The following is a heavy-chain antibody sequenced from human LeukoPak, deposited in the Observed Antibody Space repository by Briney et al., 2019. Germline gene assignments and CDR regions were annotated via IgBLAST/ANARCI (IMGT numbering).Heavy chain of an antibody. V-gene: IGHV3-21*01. CDR1: GFTFSSYS. D-gene: IGHD2-21*01. Sequence: GGSLRLSCAASGFTFSSYSMNWVRQAPGKGLEWVSSISSSSSYIYYADSVKGRFTISRDNAKNSLYLQMNSLRAEDTAVYYCARGPHSYPPYYGMDVWGQGTTVTVSS. CDR3: ARGPHSYPPYYGMDV. J-gene: IGHJ6*02. CDR2: ISSSSSYI.